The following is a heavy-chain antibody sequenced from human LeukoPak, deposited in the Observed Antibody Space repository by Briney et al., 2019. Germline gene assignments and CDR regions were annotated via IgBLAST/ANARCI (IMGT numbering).Heavy chain of an antibody. Sequence: GGSLRLSCAASGFTFSSYWMSWVRQAPGKGLEWVANIKQDGSEKYYVDSVKGRFTISRDNAKNSLYLQMNSLRAEDTAVYYCAREVVRGVLYYYYGMYVWGQGTTVTVSS. D-gene: IGHD3-10*01. CDR2: IKQDGSEK. V-gene: IGHV3-7*01. J-gene: IGHJ6*02. CDR1: GFTFSSYW. CDR3: AREVVRGVLYYYYGMYV.